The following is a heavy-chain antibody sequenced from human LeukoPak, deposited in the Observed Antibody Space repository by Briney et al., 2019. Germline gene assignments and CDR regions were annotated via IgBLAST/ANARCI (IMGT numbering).Heavy chain of an antibody. J-gene: IGHJ6*03. CDR2: INPNSGGT. Sequence: ASVTVSCKASGYTFTDYYMHWVRQAPGQGLEWMGWINPNSGGTNYAQNFQGRVTMTRDTSISTAYMELSRLRSDDTAVYYCARDSSGAYYYYYMDVWGKGTTVTVSS. CDR3: ARDSSGAYYYYYMDV. V-gene: IGHV1-2*02. CDR1: GYTFTDYY. D-gene: IGHD1-26*01.